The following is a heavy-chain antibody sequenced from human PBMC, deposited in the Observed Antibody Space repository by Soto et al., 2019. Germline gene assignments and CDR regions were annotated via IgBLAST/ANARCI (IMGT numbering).Heavy chain of an antibody. CDR3: AKGRYDFWSPYYFDS. J-gene: IGHJ4*02. CDR1: GLNFDDFA. CDR2: ITWNSRVL. V-gene: IGHV3-9*01. D-gene: IGHD3-3*01. Sequence: GGSLRLSCVGTGLNFDDFAMHWDRQAPGKGLEWVSGITWNSRVLAYADSVKGRFTISRDNARNSLYLQMDSLRDEDTALYYCAKGRYDFWSPYYFDSWGQGTLVTVSS.